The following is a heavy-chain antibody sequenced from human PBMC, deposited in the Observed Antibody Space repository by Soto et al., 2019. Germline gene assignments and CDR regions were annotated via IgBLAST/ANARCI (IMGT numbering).Heavy chain of an antibody. CDR2: ISHSGSP. D-gene: IGHD3-10*01. Sequence: QVQLQQWGAGLLKPSETLSLTCAVYGGSFSGYYWSWIRQPPGKGLEWIGEISHSGSPNYNPSLKSRVAISVDTSKNQFSLKLSSVTAADTAVYYCSRSVTGIWFGEPLDYWGQGTPVTVSS. CDR1: GGSFSGYY. V-gene: IGHV4-34*01. J-gene: IGHJ4*02. CDR3: SRSVTGIWFGEPLDY.